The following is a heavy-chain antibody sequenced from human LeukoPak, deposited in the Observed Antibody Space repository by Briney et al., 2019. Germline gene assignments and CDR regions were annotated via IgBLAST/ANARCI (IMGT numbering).Heavy chain of an antibody. CDR3: ARDLGSLRSSYWYFDL. D-gene: IGHD5-12*01. V-gene: IGHV3-21*01. J-gene: IGHJ2*01. Sequence: GGSLRLSCAASGFSFSSYSMTWVRQAPGKGLEWVSSISSRNTYIYYADSVKGRFTISRDNARNSLYLQMNSLRAEDTAVYYCARDLGSLRSSYWYFDLWGRGTLVTVSS. CDR2: ISSRNTYI. CDR1: GFSFSSYS.